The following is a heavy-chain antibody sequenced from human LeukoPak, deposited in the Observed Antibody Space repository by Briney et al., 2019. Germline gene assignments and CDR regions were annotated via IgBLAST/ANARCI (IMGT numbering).Heavy chain of an antibody. CDR1: GFTVSRKY. CDR2: IYSGGTT. J-gene: IGHJ4*02. Sequence: GGSLRLSCAASGFTVSRKYMSWVRQAPGKGLEWVSVIYSGGTTYYADSVKGRFTISRDNSKNMLYLQMNSLRAGDTAVYYCVSQGSWSWGQGTLVTVSS. D-gene: IGHD6-13*01. CDR3: VSQGSWS. V-gene: IGHV3-66*04.